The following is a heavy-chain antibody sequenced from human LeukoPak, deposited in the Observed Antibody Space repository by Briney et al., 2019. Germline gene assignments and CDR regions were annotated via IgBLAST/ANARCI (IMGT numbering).Heavy chain of an antibody. J-gene: IGHJ4*02. V-gene: IGHV1-8*01. Sequence: ASVKVSCKASGYTFTSYGISWVRQAPGQGLEWMGWMNPNSGNTGYAQKFQGRVTMTRNTSISTAYMELSSLRSEDTAVYYCARARLVGITMVRGVKNYYFDYWGQGTLVTVSS. CDR2: MNPNSGNT. CDR3: ARARLVGITMVRGVKNYYFDY. CDR1: GYTFTSYG. D-gene: IGHD3-10*01.